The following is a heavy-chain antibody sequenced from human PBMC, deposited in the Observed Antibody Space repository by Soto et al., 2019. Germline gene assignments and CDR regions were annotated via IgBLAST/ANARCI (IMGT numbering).Heavy chain of an antibody. Sequence: GGAPRPSCAAPRFTLPPYSTPLGPPPPGKGLEWVAFMSHDENRKLYSDSVKGRFTISRDNSKSTLYLQMSRLRAEDTAVYYCAKDYDFWSASVNPYFDSWGLGTLVTVSS. CDR2: MSHDENRK. D-gene: IGHD3-3*01. V-gene: IGHV3-30*18. CDR3: AKDYDFWSASVNPYFDS. J-gene: IGHJ4*02. CDR1: RFTLPPYS.